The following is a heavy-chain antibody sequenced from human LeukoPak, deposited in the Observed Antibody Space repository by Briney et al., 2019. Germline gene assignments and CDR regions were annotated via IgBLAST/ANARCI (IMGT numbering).Heavy chain of an antibody. CDR2: ISSSGQTI. CDR1: GFSQTRHQ. Sequence: GGSLRLSCGASGFSQTRHQMIGPRQAPGKGLEWVSYISSSGQTIFYADSVRGRFIISRDNAKNSVYLQMNSLRAEGTAIYYCAVAREWCGVYIYVCGKGTTVTVSS. V-gene: IGHV3-48*03. CDR3: AVAREWCGVYIYV. D-gene: IGHD2-8*01. J-gene: IGHJ6*04.